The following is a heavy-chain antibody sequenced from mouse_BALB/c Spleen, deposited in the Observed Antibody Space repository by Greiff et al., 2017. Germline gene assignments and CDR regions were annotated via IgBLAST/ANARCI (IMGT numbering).Heavy chain of an antibody. Sequence: LQQPGSELVRPGASVKLSCKASGYTFTSYWMHWVKQRHGQGLEWIGNIYPGSGSTNYDEKFKSKGTLTVDTSSSTAYMHLSSLTSEDSAVYYCTRKGDYYGSSLDYWCQGTTLTVSS. V-gene: IGHV1S22*01. CDR2: IYPGSGST. CDR3: TRKGDYYGSSLDY. CDR1: GYTFTSYW. J-gene: IGHJ2*01. D-gene: IGHD1-1*01.